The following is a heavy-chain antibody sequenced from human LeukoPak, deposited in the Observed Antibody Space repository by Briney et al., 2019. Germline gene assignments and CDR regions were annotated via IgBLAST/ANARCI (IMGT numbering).Heavy chain of an antibody. CDR1: GYTFTSYD. CDR3: ARGVRCGGDCYSGWFDP. J-gene: IGHJ5*02. D-gene: IGHD2-21*02. Sequence: ASVKVSCKASGYTFTSYDINWVRQATGQGLEWMGLMNPNSGNTGYAQKFQGRVTMTRNTSISTAYMELSSLRSEDTAVYYCARGVRCGGDCYSGWFDPWGQGTLVTVSS. V-gene: IGHV1-8*01. CDR2: MNPNSGNT.